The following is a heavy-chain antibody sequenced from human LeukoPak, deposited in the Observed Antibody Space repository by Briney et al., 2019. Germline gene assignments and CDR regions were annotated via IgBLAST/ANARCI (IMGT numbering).Heavy chain of an antibody. J-gene: IGHJ4*02. V-gene: IGHV3-23*01. CDR2: ISGSGGST. CDR1: GFTFTSYS. Sequence: GGSLRLSCAASGFTFTSYSMNWVRQAPGKGLEWVSAISGSGGSTYYADSVKGRFTISRDNSKNTLYLQMNSLRAEDTAVHYCAKARWHNSGMDYWGQGTLVTVSS. CDR3: AKARWHNSGMDY. D-gene: IGHD4-23*01.